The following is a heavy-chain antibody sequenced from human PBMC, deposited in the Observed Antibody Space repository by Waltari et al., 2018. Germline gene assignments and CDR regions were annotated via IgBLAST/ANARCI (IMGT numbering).Heavy chain of an antibody. D-gene: IGHD2-2*01. Sequence: QAQLQESGPGLVKPSQTLSLTCTVSGGSMSRDTYWWTWIRQPAGKGLECVGRIYSRGTTNYNPSLESRVTISLDTSKNQFSLRLRSVTAADTAIYYCTRGGAPDANWFDPWGQGTLVTVSS. V-gene: IGHV4-61*02. CDR3: TRGGAPDANWFDP. CDR1: GGSMSRDTYW. CDR2: IYSRGTT. J-gene: IGHJ5*02.